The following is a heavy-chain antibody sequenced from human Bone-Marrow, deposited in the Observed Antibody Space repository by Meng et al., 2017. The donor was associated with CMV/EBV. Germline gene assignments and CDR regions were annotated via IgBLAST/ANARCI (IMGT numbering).Heavy chain of an antibody. Sequence: GGSLRLSCAASGFSFDDYAMHWVRQAPGKGLEWVANIKQDGSEKYYVDSVKGRFTISRDNAKNSLYLQMNSLRAEDTAVYYCARDNPELFYDAFDIWGQGTMVTVSS. D-gene: IGHD1-26*01. V-gene: IGHV3-7*01. CDR1: GFSFDDYA. CDR2: IKQDGSEK. J-gene: IGHJ3*02. CDR3: ARDNPELFYDAFDI.